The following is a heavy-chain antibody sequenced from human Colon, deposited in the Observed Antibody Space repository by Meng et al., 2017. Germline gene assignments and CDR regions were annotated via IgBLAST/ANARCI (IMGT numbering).Heavy chain of an antibody. CDR2: IYYTGNT. V-gene: IGHV4-61*03. D-gene: IGHD4-17*01. Sequence: QVQLQESGPGLCRPSETLSLTCTVSGASVSSDSHYWSWIRQSPGKGLEWIGYIYYTGNTNYNPSLASRVSMSLDTSKNHFSLHLTSVTAADTAIYYCARVNGDFDEAWFDPWGQGTLVTVSS. CDR1: GASVSSDSHY. J-gene: IGHJ5*02. CDR3: ARVNGDFDEAWFDP.